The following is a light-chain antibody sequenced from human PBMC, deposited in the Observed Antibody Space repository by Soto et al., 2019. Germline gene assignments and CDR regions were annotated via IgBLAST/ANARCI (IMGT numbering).Light chain of an antibody. CDR2: AAS. CDR3: QQYYSYPRT. J-gene: IGKJ1*01. CDR1: RGISSY. Sequence: AIRMTQSPSSLSASTGDRVTITCRASRGISSYLAWYQQKPGKAPKLLIYAASTLQSGVPSRFSGSGSGTDFTLTISCPQSEDFATYYCQQYYSYPRTFGQGTKVDIK. V-gene: IGKV1-8*01.